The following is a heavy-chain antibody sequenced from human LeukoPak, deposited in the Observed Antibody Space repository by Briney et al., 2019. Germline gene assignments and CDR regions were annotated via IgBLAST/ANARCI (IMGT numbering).Heavy chain of an antibody. CDR2: IFPNSGGT. CDR1: GYTFTGSY. D-gene: IGHD5-18*01. V-gene: IGHV1-2*02. CDR3: ASAQKRGYSYGPPDYMDV. J-gene: IGHJ6*03. Sequence: ASVKVSCKASGYTFTGSYIHWVRRAPGQGLEWMGWIFPNSGGTNYAQKFEGRVTMTRDTSISTAYMELSRLKSDDTAVYYCASAQKRGYSYGPPDYMDVWGKGTTVTVSS.